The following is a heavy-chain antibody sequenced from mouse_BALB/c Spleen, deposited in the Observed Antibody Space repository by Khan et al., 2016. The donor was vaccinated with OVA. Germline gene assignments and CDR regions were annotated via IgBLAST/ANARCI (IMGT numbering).Heavy chain of an antibody. V-gene: IGHV1-84*02. J-gene: IGHJ2*01. Sequence: QVQLQQSGPELVKPGASVKISCKASGYTFTDYYINWVKQKPGQGLEWIGWIYPGSANAKYNEKFKGKDTLTVDTYSSTDFMQLKSLTSEDTAVYFCAGGFDVWGQGTTLTVSS. CDR2: IYPGSANA. CDR1: GYTFTDYY. CDR3: AGGFDV.